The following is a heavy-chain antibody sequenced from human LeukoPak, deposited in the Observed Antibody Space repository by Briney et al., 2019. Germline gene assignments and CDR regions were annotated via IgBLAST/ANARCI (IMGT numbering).Heavy chain of an antibody. Sequence: PGGSLRLSCAASGFTFSSYAMHWVRQAPGKGPEWVAFIRYDGNNKNYADSAKGRFTISRDNSKDTLYLQMNSLRAEDTAVYYCAKGDDYGANTRLPKYNWFDPWGQGTLVTVSS. J-gene: IGHJ5*02. CDR1: GFTFSSYA. V-gene: IGHV3-30*02. D-gene: IGHD4-23*01. CDR3: AKGDDYGANTRLPKYNWFDP. CDR2: IRYDGNNK.